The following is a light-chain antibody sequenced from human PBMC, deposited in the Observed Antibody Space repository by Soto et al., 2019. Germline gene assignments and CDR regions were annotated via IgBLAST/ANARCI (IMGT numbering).Light chain of an antibody. V-gene: IGKV1-5*01. CDR1: QSISSW. J-gene: IGKJ1*01. CDR3: HQYSSYPLT. Sequence: DIQMTQSPSTLSASVGDRVTITCRASQSISSWLAWYQQKPGKAPKLLIYDASSLASGVPSRFSGSGSGTEFTLTSSSLQPDDFATYYCHQYSSYPLTFGQGTKVEIK. CDR2: DAS.